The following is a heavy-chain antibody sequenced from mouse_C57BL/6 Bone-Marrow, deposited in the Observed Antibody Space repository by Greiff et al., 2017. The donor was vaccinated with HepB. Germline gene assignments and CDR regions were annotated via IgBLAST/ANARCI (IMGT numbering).Heavy chain of an antibody. V-gene: IGHV5-4*03. CDR1: GFTFSSYA. Sequence: EVNLVESGGGLVKPGGSLKLSCAASGFTFSSYAMSWVRQTPEKRLEWVATISDGGSYTYYPDNVKGRFTISRDNAKNNLYLQMSHLKSEDTAMYYCARVLGALDYWGQGTTLTVSS. CDR3: ARVLGALDY. CDR2: ISDGGSYT. J-gene: IGHJ2*01. D-gene: IGHD1-1*01.